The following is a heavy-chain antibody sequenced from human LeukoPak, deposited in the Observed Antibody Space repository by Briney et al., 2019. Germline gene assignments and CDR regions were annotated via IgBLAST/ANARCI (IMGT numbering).Heavy chain of an antibody. CDR3: ARDPGPQYCSGGSCTNAFDI. V-gene: IGHV4-39*02. J-gene: IGHJ3*02. CDR1: SGSVSSSNYY. Sequence: PSETLSLTCTVSSGSVSSSNYYWGWIRQPPGKGLEWIGVVSYSGSSYYNPSLKSRVTISVDTSKNQFSLRLTSVTAADTAVYYCARDPGPQYCSGGSCTNAFDIWGQGTMVTVSS. D-gene: IGHD2-15*01. CDR2: VSYSGSS.